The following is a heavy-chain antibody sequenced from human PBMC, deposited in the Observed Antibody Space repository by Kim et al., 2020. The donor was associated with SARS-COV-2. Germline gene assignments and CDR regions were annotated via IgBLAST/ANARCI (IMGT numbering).Heavy chain of an antibody. CDR2: ISSSSSYI. J-gene: IGHJ4*02. V-gene: IGHV3-21*01. D-gene: IGHD1-1*01. CDR3: ARDLVNWNSHYYFDY. CDR1: GFTFSSYS. Sequence: GGSLRLSCAASGFTFSSYSMNWVRQAPGKGLEWVSSISSSSSYIYYADSVKGRFTISRDNAKNSLYLQMNSLRAEDTAVYYCARDLVNWNSHYYFDYWGQGTLVTVSS.